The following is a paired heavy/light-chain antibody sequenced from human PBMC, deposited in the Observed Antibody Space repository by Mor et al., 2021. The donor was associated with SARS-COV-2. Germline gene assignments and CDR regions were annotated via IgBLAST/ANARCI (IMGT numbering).Light chain of an antibody. CDR3: QQADSAPYT. Sequence: DIQMTQSPSSVSASVGDRITITCRASHDITRWLAWYQQKPGKAPKLLIHGASTLQSGVPSRFSGSGSGTDFTLTITSLQPEDFATYYCQQADSAPYTFGQGTKLEI. CDR1: HDITRW. J-gene: IGKJ2*01. CDR2: GAS. V-gene: IGKV1-12*01.
Heavy chain of an antibody. D-gene: IGHD2-15*01. Sequence: EVQLVESGGGLVKPGGSLRLSCAASGFIFSSYTIGWVRQAPGEGLEWVSSISSGSSYLYYRDSLKGRFTISRDNAKNSLYLQMDDLRLDDTAVYYCARVPVVPGTQFDLWGQGALVTVSS. V-gene: IGHV3-21*03. J-gene: IGHJ5*02. CDR2: ISSGSSYL. CDR3: ARVPVVPGTQFDL. CDR1: GFIFSSYT.